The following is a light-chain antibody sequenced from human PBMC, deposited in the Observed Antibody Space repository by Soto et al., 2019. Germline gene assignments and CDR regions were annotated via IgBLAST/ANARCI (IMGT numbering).Light chain of an antibody. V-gene: IGKV1-5*01. J-gene: IGKJ1*01. Sequence: DIQMTQSPSTLSAPVGDRVIITCRASQNIKSWLAWYQQKPGKAHKLLIYDAYTLESGVQSRFSGRGSGTEFTLTIRSLQPDDFATYYCKQYDSSSWTFGQGTKVDI. CDR3: KQYDSSSWT. CDR1: QNIKSW. CDR2: DAY.